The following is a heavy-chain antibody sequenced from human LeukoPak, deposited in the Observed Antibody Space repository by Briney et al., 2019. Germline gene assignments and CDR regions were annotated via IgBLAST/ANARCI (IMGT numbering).Heavy chain of an antibody. D-gene: IGHD7-27*01. CDR2: ISSSGSTL. Sequence: SGGSLRLSCAASGFTFSDYYMSWIRQAPGKGLEWVSYISSSGSTLYYADSVKGRFTISRDNAQNSLYLHMNSLRADDTAVYYCAREKSNWGYDYWGQGTLVTVSS. CDR1: GFTFSDYY. V-gene: IGHV3-11*04. CDR3: AREKSNWGYDY. J-gene: IGHJ4*02.